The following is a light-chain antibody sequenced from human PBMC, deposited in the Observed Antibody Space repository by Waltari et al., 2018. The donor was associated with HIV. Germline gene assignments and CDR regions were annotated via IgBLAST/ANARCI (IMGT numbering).Light chain of an antibody. Sequence: QSALTQPPSASGSPGQSVTISCTGASSDLGVYNPVSWYQQRPGKAPKVIISEVSRRSSGLPNRCSVPTSGNTASLTVSGLQADDEAEYFCSCYGGSNILVVVGGTKLTVL. J-gene: IGLJ2*01. CDR1: SSDLGVYNP. CDR3: SCYGGSNILV. CDR2: EVS. V-gene: IGLV2-8*01.